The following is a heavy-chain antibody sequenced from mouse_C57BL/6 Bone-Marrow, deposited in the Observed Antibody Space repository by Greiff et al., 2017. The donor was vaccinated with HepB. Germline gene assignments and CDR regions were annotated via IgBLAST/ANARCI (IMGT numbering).Heavy chain of an antibody. CDR1: GYTFTSYW. V-gene: IGHV1-50*01. J-gene: IGHJ2*01. D-gene: IGHD2-4*01. CDR2: IDPSDSYT. Sequence: VQLQQPGAELVKPGASVKLSCKASGYTFTSYWMQWVKQRPGQGLEWIGEIDPSDSYTNYNQKFKGKATLTVDTSSSTAYMQLSSLTSEDSAVDYCARDDYGYFDYWGQGTTLTVSS. CDR3: ARDDYGYFDY.